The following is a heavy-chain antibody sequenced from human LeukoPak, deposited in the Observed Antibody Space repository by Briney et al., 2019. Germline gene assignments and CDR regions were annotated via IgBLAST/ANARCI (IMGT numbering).Heavy chain of an antibody. Sequence: PETLSLTCTVSGGSVSSGSYYWSWIRQPPGKGLEWIGYIYYSGSTNYNPSLKSRVTISVDTSKNQFSLKLSSVIAADTAVYYCARDRIPPYSSSSGFDYWGQGTLVTVSS. V-gene: IGHV4-61*01. CDR2: IYYSGST. D-gene: IGHD6-6*01. CDR1: GGSVSSGSYY. CDR3: ARDRIPPYSSSSGFDY. J-gene: IGHJ4*02.